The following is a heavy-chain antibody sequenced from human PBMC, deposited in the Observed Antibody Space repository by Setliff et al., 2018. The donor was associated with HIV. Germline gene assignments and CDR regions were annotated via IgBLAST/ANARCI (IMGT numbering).Heavy chain of an antibody. J-gene: IGHJ4*02. CDR2: ISYDGSRI. CDR3: ATARIPTGGTSTSFDY. V-gene: IGHV3-30*06. CDR1: GFTFSSYG. D-gene: IGHD1-1*01. Sequence: PGGSLRLSCAASGFTFSSYGMHWVRQAPGKGLEWVSSISYDGSRIHYADSVKGRFSISRDNSKNTLSLQVNGLGPEDTAVYYCATARIPTGGTSTSFDYWGQGTLVTVSS.